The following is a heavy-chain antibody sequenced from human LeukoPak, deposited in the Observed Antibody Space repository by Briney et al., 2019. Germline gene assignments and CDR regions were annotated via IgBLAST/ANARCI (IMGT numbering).Heavy chain of an antibody. CDR2: ISSSSSYI. V-gene: IGHV3-21*04. CDR1: GFTFSSYS. Sequence: GGSLRLSCAASGFTFSSYSMNWVRQAPGKGLEWVSSISSSSSYIYYADSVKGRFTISRDNAKNSLYLQMNSLRAEDTALYYCAKDVDSSGYYPDYWGQGTLVTVSS. D-gene: IGHD3-22*01. CDR3: AKDVDSSGYYPDY. J-gene: IGHJ4*02.